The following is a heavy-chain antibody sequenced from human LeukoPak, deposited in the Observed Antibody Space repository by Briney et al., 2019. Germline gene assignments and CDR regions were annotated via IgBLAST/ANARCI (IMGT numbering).Heavy chain of an antibody. V-gene: IGHV3-64*02. Sequence: GGSLRLSCAASGFSFSSYAMHWVRQAPGKGLQYVSAIVGDGGTTYYADSVKGRFTISRDNSKNMPYLQMGSLRVEDMAVYYCARRYCSSTSCSPFDYWGQGTLVTVSS. CDR2: IVGDGGTT. J-gene: IGHJ4*02. D-gene: IGHD2-2*01. CDR1: GFSFSSYA. CDR3: ARRYCSSTSCSPFDY.